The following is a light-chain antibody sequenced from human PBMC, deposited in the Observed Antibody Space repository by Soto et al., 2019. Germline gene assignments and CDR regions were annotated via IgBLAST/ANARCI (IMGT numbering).Light chain of an antibody. V-gene: IGLV1-47*01. J-gene: IGLJ2*01. CDR2: RNN. CDR3: AAWDDSLSGVV. Sequence: QLVLTQPPSASGTPGQRVTISCSGSNSNIGNNFVYWYQQVPGAAPKLLIFRNNQRPSGVPDRFSGSKSGPSASLAISGLRSEDEADYYCAAWDDSLSGVVFGGGTKLTVL. CDR1: NSNIGNNF.